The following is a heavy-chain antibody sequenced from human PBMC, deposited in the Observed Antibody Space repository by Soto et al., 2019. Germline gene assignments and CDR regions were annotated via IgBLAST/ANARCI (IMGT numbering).Heavy chain of an antibody. CDR2: VYYSGSN. CDR1: GGSISSNNYY. D-gene: IGHD3-10*01. CDR3: ARAFGWGSGYGIDV. J-gene: IGHJ6*02. Sequence: QLQLQESGPGLVKPSETLSLTCTVSGGSISSNNYYWGWIRQPPGKGLEWIGSVYYSGSNYYNPSLRRRVTGSLDPPKQQCSLRLSSGTAADTVVYYRARAFGWGSGYGIDVWGQGTTVTVSS. V-gene: IGHV4-39*01.